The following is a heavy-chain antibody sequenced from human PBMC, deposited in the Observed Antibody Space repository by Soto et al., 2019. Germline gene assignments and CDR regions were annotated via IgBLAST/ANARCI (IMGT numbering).Heavy chain of an antibody. CDR2: ISGYGGST. J-gene: IGHJ5*02. V-gene: IGHV3-23*01. CDR1: GFTFSSYA. D-gene: IGHD6-19*01. Sequence: EVQLLESGGGLVQRGGSLRLSCAASGFTFSSYAMSWVRQAPGKGLEWVSVISGYGGSTDYADSVKGRFTISRDNSKNTLYLQMNSLRDEDTAVYYCAKEPEAVLGTGWFDLWGQGTLVTVSS. CDR3: AKEPEAVLGTGWFDL.